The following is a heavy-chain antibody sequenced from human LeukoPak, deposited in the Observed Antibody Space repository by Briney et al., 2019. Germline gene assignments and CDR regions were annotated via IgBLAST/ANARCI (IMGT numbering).Heavy chain of an antibody. Sequence: GGSLRLSCAGSGFTFSNYGINWVRQAPGKGLEWVSYSRSSSPSMYYADSVKGRFTTSRDNAKNSLYLQMNSLRAEDTAVYYCARDWSFALDYWGQGTLVTVSS. V-gene: IGHV3-48*01. D-gene: IGHD1-26*01. CDR3: ARDWSFALDY. J-gene: IGHJ4*02. CDR1: GFTFSNYG. CDR2: SRSSSPSM.